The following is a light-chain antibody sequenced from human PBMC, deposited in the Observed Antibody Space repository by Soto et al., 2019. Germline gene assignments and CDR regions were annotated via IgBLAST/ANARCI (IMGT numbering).Light chain of an antibody. CDR2: RNN. J-gene: IGLJ1*01. CDR1: SSNIGSNY. V-gene: IGLV1-47*01. CDR3: AAWDDSLSAVYV. Sequence: QSVLTQPPSASGTPGQRVTISCSGSSSNIGSNYVYWYQQLPGTAPKLLIYRNNQRPSGVPDRFSGSKPGTSASLAISGLRSEDEADYYCAAWDDSLSAVYVFGTGTKVTVL.